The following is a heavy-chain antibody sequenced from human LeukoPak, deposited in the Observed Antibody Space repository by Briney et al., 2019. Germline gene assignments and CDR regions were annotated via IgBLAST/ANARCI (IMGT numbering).Heavy chain of an antibody. CDR2: IYYSGST. D-gene: IGHD3-22*01. CDR3: ARNVYYYDSSGYYRAYYFDY. J-gene: IGHJ4*02. CDR1: GGSISSGGYY. Sequence: SQTLSLTCTVSGGSISSGGYYWSWIRQHPGKGLEWIGYIYYSGSTYCNPSLKSRVTISVDTSKNQFSLKLSSVTAADTAVYYCARNVYYYDSSGYYRAYYFDYWGQGTLVTVSS. V-gene: IGHV4-31*03.